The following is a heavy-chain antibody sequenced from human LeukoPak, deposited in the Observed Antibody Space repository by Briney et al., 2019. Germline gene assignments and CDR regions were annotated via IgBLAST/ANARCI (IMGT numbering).Heavy chain of an antibody. CDR2: NSAGGSST. Sequence: GGSLRLSCAASGFAFSSYAMSWVRQAPGKGLEWVSVNSAGGSSTYYADSVKGRFTISRDNSKNTLYLQMNNLRVEDTAVYYCAKDGRDSSGWYRNYFDYWGQGILVTV. J-gene: IGHJ4*02. D-gene: IGHD6-19*01. CDR1: GFAFSSYA. CDR3: AKDGRDSSGWYRNYFDY. V-gene: IGHV3-23*01.